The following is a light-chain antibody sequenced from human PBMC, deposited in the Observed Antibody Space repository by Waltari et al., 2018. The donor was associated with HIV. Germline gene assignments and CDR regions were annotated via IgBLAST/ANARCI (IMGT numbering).Light chain of an antibody. J-gene: IGKJ2*01. CDR2: GAS. CDR3: HQYGTSPRT. Sequence: EIVLAQSPRTLSLSPGERATLPCRASQTVTSNYLAWYQMRPGQAPRLLIYGASIRATGVPDKFSGSGSGTDFTLTIGRLEPEDFAVYYCHQYGTSPRTFGQGSKVEIK. CDR1: QTVTSNY. V-gene: IGKV3-20*01.